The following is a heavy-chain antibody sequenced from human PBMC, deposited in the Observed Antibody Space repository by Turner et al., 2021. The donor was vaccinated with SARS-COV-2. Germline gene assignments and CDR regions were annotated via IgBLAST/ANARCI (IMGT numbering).Heavy chain of an antibody. V-gene: IGHV4-39*01. D-gene: IGHD6-19*01. CDR1: SGSISSSAYY. CDR3: ARQVSILGRWLAPFDS. CDR2: FFYSGST. Sequence: QLQLQESGPGLVKPSETLSLTCTVSSGSISSSAYYWGWIRQPPGKGLEWIGSFFYSGSTYDSTSLKSRITISVDTSKNQFSLNLSSVTAADTAVYYCARQVSILGRWLAPFDSWGQGTLVTVSS. J-gene: IGHJ4*02.